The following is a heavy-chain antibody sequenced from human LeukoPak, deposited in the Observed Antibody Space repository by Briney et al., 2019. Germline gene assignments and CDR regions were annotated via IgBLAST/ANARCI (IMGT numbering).Heavy chain of an antibody. CDR3: ASQPTTRWGY. CDR2: ISYDESNK. Sequence: GRSLRLSCAASGFTFSSYAMHWVRQAPGKGLEWVAVISYDESNKYYADSVRGRFTISRDNSKNTLYLQMNSLRAEDTAVYYCASQPTTRWGYWGQGTLVTVSS. J-gene: IGHJ4*02. V-gene: IGHV3-30*04. D-gene: IGHD1-1*01. CDR1: GFTFSSYA.